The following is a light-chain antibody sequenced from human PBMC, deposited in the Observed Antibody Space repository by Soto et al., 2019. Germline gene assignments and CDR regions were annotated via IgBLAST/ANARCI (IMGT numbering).Light chain of an antibody. V-gene: IGKV3-20*01. CDR2: GAS. CDR1: QSFSSSY. J-gene: IGKJ2*01. Sequence: EIVLTQSPGTLSLSPGERATLSCRASQSFSSSYLAWYQQKPGQAPRLLIYGASNRATGIPDRFSGSGSGTDFTLTISRLEPEDFAVYYCQQYHSSPPYTFGQGTKLEIK. CDR3: QQYHSSPPYT.